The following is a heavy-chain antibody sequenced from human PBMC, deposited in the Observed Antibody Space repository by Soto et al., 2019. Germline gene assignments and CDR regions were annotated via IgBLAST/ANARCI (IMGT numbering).Heavy chain of an antibody. CDR1: GYTFTSYG. CDR2: ISAYNGNT. Sequence: PGESLKISCKASGYTFTSYGISWVRQAPGQGLEWMGWISAYNGNTNYAQKLQGRVTMTTDTSTSTAYMELRSLRSDDTAVYYCARAGWGDTTRYYYGMDVWGQGTTVTVSS. D-gene: IGHD3-16*01. J-gene: IGHJ6*02. CDR3: ARAGWGDTTRYYYGMDV. V-gene: IGHV1-18*01.